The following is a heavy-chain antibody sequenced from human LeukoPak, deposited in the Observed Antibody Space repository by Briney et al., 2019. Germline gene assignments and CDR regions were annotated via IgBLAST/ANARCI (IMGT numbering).Heavy chain of an antibody. D-gene: IGHD1-26*01. CDR3: AKEWDPDDDY. CDR2: ISYDGSNK. CDR1: GFTFSSYG. J-gene: IGHJ4*02. Sequence: GGSLRLSCAASGFTFSSYGMHWVRQAPGKGLEWVAVISYDGSNKYYADSVKGRFTISRDNSKNTLYLQMNSLRAEDTAVYYRAKEWDPDDDYWGQGTLVTVSS. V-gene: IGHV3-30*18.